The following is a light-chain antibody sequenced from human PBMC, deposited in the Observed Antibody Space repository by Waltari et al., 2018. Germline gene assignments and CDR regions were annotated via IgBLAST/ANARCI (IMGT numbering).Light chain of an antibody. CDR1: QDIGDH. CDR3: QHYNNLPPGIT. Sequence: DIQMTQSPSSLSASVGDRVTITCQASQDIGDHLNWYKQKPGKATRLLVYDASNLQTGVPSTFSGSGSGTDFTFTISSLQPEDFATYYCQHYNNLPPGITFGPGTKVDI. V-gene: IGKV1-33*01. J-gene: IGKJ3*01. CDR2: DAS.